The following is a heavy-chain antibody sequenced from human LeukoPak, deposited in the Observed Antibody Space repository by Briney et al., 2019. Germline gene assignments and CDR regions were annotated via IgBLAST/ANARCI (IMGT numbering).Heavy chain of an antibody. CDR3: ARGGYYGSGNDFRFDP. V-gene: IGHV4-59*01. CDR1: GGSISSYY. CDR2: IYYSGST. Sequence: SETLSLTCTVSGGSISSYYWSWIRQPPGKGLEWIGYIYYSGSTNYKPSVKSRVTISVDTSKNQFSLKLSSVTAADMAVYYCARGGYYGSGNDFRFDPWGQGTLVTVSS. J-gene: IGHJ5*02. D-gene: IGHD3-10*01.